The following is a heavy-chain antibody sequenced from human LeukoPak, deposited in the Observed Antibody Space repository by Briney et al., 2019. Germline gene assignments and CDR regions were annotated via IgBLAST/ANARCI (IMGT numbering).Heavy chain of an antibody. J-gene: IGHJ3*02. CDR3: ATNSRITPDAFDI. CDR2: FDPEDGET. V-gene: IGHV1-24*01. Sequence: ASVKVSCKVSGYTLTELSMHWVRQAPGKGLEWMGGFDPEDGETIYAQKFRGRVTMTEDTSTDTAYMELSSLRSEDTAVYYCATNSRITPDAFDIWGQGTMVTVSS. D-gene: IGHD1-14*01. CDR1: GYTLTELS.